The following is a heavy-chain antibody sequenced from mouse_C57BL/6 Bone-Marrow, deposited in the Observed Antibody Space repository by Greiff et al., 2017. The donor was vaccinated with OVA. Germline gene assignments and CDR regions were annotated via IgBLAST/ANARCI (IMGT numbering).Heavy chain of an antibody. Sequence: DVMLVESGGGLVKPGGSLKLSCAASGFTFSSYAMSWVRQIPEKRLEWVATISDGGSYTYYPDNVKGRFTISRDNAKNNLYLQMSHLKSEDTAMYYCARDRHYYGSSPFAYWGQGTLVTVSA. D-gene: IGHD1-1*01. CDR2: ISDGGSYT. CDR1: GFTFSSYA. CDR3: ARDRHYYGSSPFAY. J-gene: IGHJ3*01. V-gene: IGHV5-4*01.